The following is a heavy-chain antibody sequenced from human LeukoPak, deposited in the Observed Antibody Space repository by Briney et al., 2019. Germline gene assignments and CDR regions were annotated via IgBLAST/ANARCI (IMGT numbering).Heavy chain of an antibody. CDR1: GGTFSSYA. V-gene: IGHV1-69*13. Sequence: ASVKVSCKASGGTFSSYAISWVRQAPGQGLEWMGGIIPIFGTANYAQKFQGRVTITADESTSTAYMELSSLRSEDTAVYYCARDRVGWDAFDIWGQGTMVTVSS. J-gene: IGHJ3*02. CDR3: ARDRVGWDAFDI. D-gene: IGHD1-26*01. CDR2: IIPIFGTA.